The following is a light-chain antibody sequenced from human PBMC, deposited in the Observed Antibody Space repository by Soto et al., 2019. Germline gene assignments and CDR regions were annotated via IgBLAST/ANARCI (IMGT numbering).Light chain of an antibody. CDR1: QSIGSY. V-gene: IGKV1-39*01. CDR2: SAT. J-gene: IGKJ2*01. CDR3: QQSYTAPH. Sequence: DIQMTQSPSSLSASVGDRVTITCRASQSIGSYLNWYQQKPGKAPKLLIHSATILQGGVPSRFSGSESGTDFTITITNLQPGDFANYFCQQSYTAPHFGQGTKLVIK.